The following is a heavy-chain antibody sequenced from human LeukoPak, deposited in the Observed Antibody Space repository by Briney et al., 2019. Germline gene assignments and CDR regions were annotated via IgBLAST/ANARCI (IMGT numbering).Heavy chain of an antibody. Sequence: ASVNVSCKASGYTFTRYDINWVGQATGQGREWMGWMNPNSGNTGYAQKFQGRVTMTRNTSISTAYMELSSLRSEDTAVYYWARGGGYDIPLDYWGQGTMVTDSS. D-gene: IGHD3-9*01. CDR1: GYTFTRYD. CDR2: MNPNSGNT. CDR3: ARGGGYDIPLDY. J-gene: IGHJ4*02. V-gene: IGHV1-8*01.